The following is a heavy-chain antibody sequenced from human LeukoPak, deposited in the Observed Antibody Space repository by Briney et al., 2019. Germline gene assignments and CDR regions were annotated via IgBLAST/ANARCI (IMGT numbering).Heavy chain of an antibody. CDR3: TTAADQYFDY. V-gene: IGHV1-46*01. D-gene: IGHD2-2*01. Sequence: APVKVSCKASGYSFSTHWMHWVRQAPGQGFEWMAIINPDGTATSHSQKFQGRLSTTRDPSTSTVYLELSRLTSEDTAIYYCTTAADQYFDYWGQGSLVAVSP. J-gene: IGHJ4*02. CDR2: INPDGTAT. CDR1: GYSFSTHW.